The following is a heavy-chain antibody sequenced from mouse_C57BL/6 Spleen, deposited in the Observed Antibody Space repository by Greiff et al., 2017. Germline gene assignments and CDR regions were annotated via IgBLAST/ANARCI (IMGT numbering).Heavy chain of an antibody. V-gene: IGHV5-9*01. Sequence: EVKLMESGGGLVKPGGSLKLSCAASGFTFSSYTMSWVRQTPGKRLEWVASISGGGGNIYYPDSVKGRVTISGDNAKNTLYMQISGLRSLDSALSDFDRQASYYVSTEGFAYWGQGTLLTVSA. CDR2: ISGGGGNI. J-gene: IGHJ3*01. CDR3: DRQASYYVSTEGFAY. D-gene: IGHD1-1*01. CDR1: GFTFSSYT.